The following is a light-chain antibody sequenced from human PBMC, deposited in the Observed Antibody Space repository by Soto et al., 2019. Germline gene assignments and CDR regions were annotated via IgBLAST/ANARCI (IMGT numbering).Light chain of an antibody. CDR3: MQALRAPPT. Sequence: DIVMTQSPLSLPVTPGEPASISCRSSQSLLSSNGYNYLDWYLQKTGQSPQLLIYLGSNRASGVPDRFSGSGSGTDFTLEISRVEAEDVGIYHCMQALRAPPTFGQGTKVEI. CDR1: QSLLSSNGYNY. J-gene: IGKJ1*01. CDR2: LGS. V-gene: IGKV2-28*01.